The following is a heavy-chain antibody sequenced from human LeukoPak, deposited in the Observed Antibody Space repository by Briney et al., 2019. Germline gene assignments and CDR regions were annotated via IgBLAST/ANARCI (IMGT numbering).Heavy chain of an antibody. J-gene: IGHJ4*02. D-gene: IGHD3-9*01. CDR3: AKPLGRYFDWLSVY. CDR1: GFTFSSYA. CDR2: ISGSGGST. Sequence: GGSLRLSCAASGFTFSSYAMSWVRQAPGKGLEWVSAISGSGGSTYYADSVKGRFTISRDNSKNTLYLQMNSLRAEDTAVYYCAKPLGRYFDWLSVYWGQGTLVTVSS. V-gene: IGHV3-23*01.